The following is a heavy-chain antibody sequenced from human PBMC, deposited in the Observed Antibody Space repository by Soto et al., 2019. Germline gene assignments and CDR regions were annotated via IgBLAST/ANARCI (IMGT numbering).Heavy chain of an antibody. Sequence: TSETLSLTCTVSGGSISSSRYSWGWIRQPPGKGLEWIGSIYYSGSTYYNPSLKSRVTISVDTSKNQFSLKLSSVTAADTAVYYCARTHSSRAFDYWGQGTLVT. CDR1: GGSISSSRYS. CDR3: ARTHSSRAFDY. CDR2: IYYSGST. J-gene: IGHJ4*02. V-gene: IGHV4-39*01. D-gene: IGHD6-13*01.